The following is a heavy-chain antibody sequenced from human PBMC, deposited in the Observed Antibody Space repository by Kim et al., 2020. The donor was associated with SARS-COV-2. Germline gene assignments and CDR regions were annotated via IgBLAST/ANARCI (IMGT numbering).Heavy chain of an antibody. CDR3: ARELRRHGSLLGLSYYYGM. CDR2: ITPTLGVT. Sequence: SVKVSCEASGGTFSNYAISWVRQAPGQGLEWMGSITPTLGVTTYAQKFRGRVTLTADRSTSTAYMELSSLKSEDTAMYYCARELRRHGSLLGLSYYYGM. J-gene: IGHJ6*01. D-gene: IGHD7-27*01. V-gene: IGHV1-69*04. CDR1: GGTFSNYA.